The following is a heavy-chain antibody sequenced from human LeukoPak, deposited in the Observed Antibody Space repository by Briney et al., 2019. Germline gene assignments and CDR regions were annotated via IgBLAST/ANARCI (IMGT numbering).Heavy chain of an antibody. CDR1: GGSISSTSYF. J-gene: IGHJ4*02. CDR2: IYYSGST. D-gene: IGHD3-10*01. CDR3: ASLDLRQSYYVDY. V-gene: IGHV4-39*01. Sequence: SETLSLTCTVSGGSISSTSYFWGWIRQPPGKGLEWIGTIYYSGSTYNPSLKSRVTISVDTSKNQFSLKLSSVTAADSAVYYCASLDLRQSYYVDYWGQGTLVTVSS.